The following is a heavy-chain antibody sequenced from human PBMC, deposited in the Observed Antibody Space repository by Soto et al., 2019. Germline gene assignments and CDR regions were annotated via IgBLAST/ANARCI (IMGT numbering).Heavy chain of an antibody. D-gene: IGHD1-7*01. V-gene: IGHV3-30*18. J-gene: IGHJ6*03. CDR2: ISYDGSNK. Sequence: GGSLRLSCAASGFTFSSYGMHWVRQAPGKGLEWVAVISYDGSNKYYADSVKGRFTISRDNSKNTLYLQMNSLRAEDTAVYYCAKDVNWNYQRPYYYYYMDVWGKGTTVTVSS. CDR3: AKDVNWNYQRPYYYYYMDV. CDR1: GFTFSSYG.